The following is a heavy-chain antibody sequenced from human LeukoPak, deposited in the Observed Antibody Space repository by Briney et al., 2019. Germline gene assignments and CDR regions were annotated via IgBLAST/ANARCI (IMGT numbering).Heavy chain of an antibody. D-gene: IGHD2-21*02. CDR1: GYSFTSYW. CDR3: ARRYCGGDCYSDDAFDI. J-gene: IGHJ3*02. Sequence: GESLQISCQGSGYSFTSYWIGWARQMPGKGLEWMGIIYPGDSDTRYSPSFQGQVTISADKSISTAYLQWSSLKASDTAMYYCARRYCGGDCYSDDAFDIWGQGTMVTVSS. CDR2: IYPGDSDT. V-gene: IGHV5-51*01.